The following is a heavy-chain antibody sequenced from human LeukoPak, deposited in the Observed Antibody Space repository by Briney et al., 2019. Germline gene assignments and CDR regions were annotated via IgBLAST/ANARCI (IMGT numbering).Heavy chain of an antibody. D-gene: IGHD6-19*01. V-gene: IGHV4-30-4*01. Sequence: SQTLSLTCTVSGGSLSSGDYYWSWIRQPPGKGLEWLGYFYYSGSTYYNPSLESRVTISVDTSQNLSSLKLGPVTAPGTDVYYCARVAVAGTEVDYWGQGTLVTVSS. J-gene: IGHJ4*02. CDR3: ARVAVAGTEVDY. CDR2: FYYSGST. CDR1: GGSLSSGDYY.